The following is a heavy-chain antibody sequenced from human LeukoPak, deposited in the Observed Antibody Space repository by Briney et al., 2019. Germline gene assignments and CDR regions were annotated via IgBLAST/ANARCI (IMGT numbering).Heavy chain of an antibody. CDR2: IRYDGSNK. J-gene: IGHJ3*02. D-gene: IGHD3-3*01. CDR3: AKDFAGVVTHDAFDI. Sequence: GGSLRLSCAASGFTFSSYGMHWVRQAPGKGPEWVAFIRYDGSNKYYADSVKGRFTISRDNSKNTLYLQMNSLRAEDTAVYYCAKDFAGVVTHDAFDIWGQGTMVTVSS. CDR1: GFTFSSYG. V-gene: IGHV3-30*02.